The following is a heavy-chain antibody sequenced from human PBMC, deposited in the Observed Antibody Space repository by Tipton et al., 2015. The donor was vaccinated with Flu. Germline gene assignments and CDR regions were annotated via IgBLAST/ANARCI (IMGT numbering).Heavy chain of an antibody. Sequence: SLRLSCAASGFTFSSFDMNWVRQAPGKGLEWLSYISSTDNTIYYADSVKGRFTTSRDNAKNSLYLQMNSLRAEDTAVYYCASETMATNWGQGTLVTVSS. V-gene: IGHV3-48*03. CDR3: ASETMATN. CDR1: GFTFSSFD. J-gene: IGHJ4*02. D-gene: IGHD5-24*01. CDR2: ISSTDNTI.